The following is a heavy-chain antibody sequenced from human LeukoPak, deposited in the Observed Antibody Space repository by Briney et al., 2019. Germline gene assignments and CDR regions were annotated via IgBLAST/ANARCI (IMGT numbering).Heavy chain of an antibody. CDR2: IYYSGST. Sequence: PSETLSLTCTVSGGSISSYYWSWIRQPPGKGLEWIGYIYYSGSTNYNPSLKSRVTISVDKSKNQFSLKLSSVTAADTAVYYCASRPPDIVVLVHWGQGTLVTVSS. CDR3: ASRPPDIVVLVH. CDR1: GGSISSYY. J-gene: IGHJ4*02. D-gene: IGHD2-15*01. V-gene: IGHV4-59*12.